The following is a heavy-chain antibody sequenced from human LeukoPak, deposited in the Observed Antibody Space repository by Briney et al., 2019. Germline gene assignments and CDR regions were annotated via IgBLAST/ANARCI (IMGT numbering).Heavy chain of an antibody. D-gene: IGHD4-23*01. J-gene: IGHJ2*01. CDR3: ARFTTVVPAFWYFDL. CDR2: IFYSGSN. CDR1: GASISNYY. V-gene: IGHV4-59*08. Sequence: LETLSLTCTVSGASISNYYWSWIRQPPGKGLEWIGYIFYSGSNKYNPSLKSRVTISLDTSKNQFSLQLRSVTAADTAVYYCARFTTVVPAFWYFDLWGRGTLVTVSS.